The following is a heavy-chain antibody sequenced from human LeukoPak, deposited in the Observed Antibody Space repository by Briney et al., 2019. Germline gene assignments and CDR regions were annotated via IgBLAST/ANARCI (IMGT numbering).Heavy chain of an antibody. CDR3: ARDGAYEYFDHYGMDV. CDR2: IWYDGSNK. Sequence: PGGSLRLSCAASGFTFSSYGMHWVRQAPGKGLEWVAVIWYDGSNKYYADSVKGRFTISRDNSKNTLCLQMNSLRAEDTAAYYCARDGAYEYFDHYGMDVWGQGTTVTVSS. J-gene: IGHJ6*02. V-gene: IGHV3-33*01. D-gene: IGHD3-9*01. CDR1: GFTFSSYG.